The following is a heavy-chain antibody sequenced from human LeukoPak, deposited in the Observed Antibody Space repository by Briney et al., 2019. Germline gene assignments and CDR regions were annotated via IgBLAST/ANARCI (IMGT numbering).Heavy chain of an antibody. CDR3: ASTTGYLGLGDAFDI. CDR2: IYPGDSDT. V-gene: IGHV5-51*01. Sequence: GESLKISCKGSGYSFTSYWIGWVRQMPGKGLEWMGIIYPGDSDTRYSPSFQGQVTISADKSISTAYLQWSSLKASHTAMYYCASTTGYLGLGDAFDIWGQGTMVTVSS. J-gene: IGHJ3*02. CDR1: GYSFTSYW. D-gene: IGHD3-9*01.